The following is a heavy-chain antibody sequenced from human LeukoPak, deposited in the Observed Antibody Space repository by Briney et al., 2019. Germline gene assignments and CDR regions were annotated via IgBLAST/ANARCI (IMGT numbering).Heavy chain of an antibody. D-gene: IGHD3-22*01. Sequence: SVKVSCKASGGTFSSYAISWVRQPPGQGLEWMGGIIPIFGTANYAQKFQGRVTITADESTSTAYMELSSLRSEDTAVYYCARVAAPHYYDSSGYRRGFAYWGQGTLVTVSS. CDR1: GGTFSSYA. CDR3: ARVAAPHYYDSSGYRRGFAY. J-gene: IGHJ4*02. CDR2: IIPIFGTA. V-gene: IGHV1-69*13.